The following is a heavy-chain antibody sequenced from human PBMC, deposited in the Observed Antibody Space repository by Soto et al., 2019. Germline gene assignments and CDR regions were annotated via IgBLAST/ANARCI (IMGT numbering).Heavy chain of an antibody. CDR2: TRNKANSYTT. V-gene: IGHV3-72*01. J-gene: IGHJ4*02. Sequence: PGGSLRLSCAASGFTFSDHYMDWVRQAPGKGLEWVGRTRNKANSYTTEYAASVKGRVTISRDDSKNSLYLQMNSLKTEDTAVYYCARDPLAYDYWGQGTLVTVSS. CDR1: GFTFSDHY. CDR3: ARDPLAYDY.